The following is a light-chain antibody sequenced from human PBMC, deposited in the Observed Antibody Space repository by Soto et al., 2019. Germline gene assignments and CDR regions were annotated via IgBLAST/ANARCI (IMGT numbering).Light chain of an antibody. CDR1: SSDVGAYIF. V-gene: IGLV2-8*01. Sequence: QSALTQPPSASGSPGQSVTISCTGTSSDVGAYIFVSWYQQHPGKAPKLMVYDVNRRPPGVPDRFFGSKSGNTASLTVSGLQAEDEADYYCVSFAGGTYVFGTATKLTVL. CDR3: VSFAGGTYV. J-gene: IGLJ1*01. CDR2: DVN.